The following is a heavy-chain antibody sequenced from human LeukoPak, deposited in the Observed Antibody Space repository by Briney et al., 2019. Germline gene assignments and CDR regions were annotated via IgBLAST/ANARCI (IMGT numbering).Heavy chain of an antibody. CDR2: ISYDGSNK. Sequence: LVESGGGVVQPGRSLRLSCAASGFTFSSYGMHWVRQAPGKGLEWVAVISYDGSNKYYADSVKGRFTISRDNSKNTLYLQMNSLRAEDTAVYYCAKDTEVVLSYYFDYWGQGTLVTVSS. CDR3: AKDTEVVLSYYFDY. D-gene: IGHD2-15*01. CDR1: GFTFSSYG. J-gene: IGHJ4*02. V-gene: IGHV3-30*18.